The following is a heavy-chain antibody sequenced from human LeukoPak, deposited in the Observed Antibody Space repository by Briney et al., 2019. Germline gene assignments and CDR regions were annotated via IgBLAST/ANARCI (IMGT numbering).Heavy chain of an antibody. J-gene: IGHJ4*02. D-gene: IGHD2-2*01. CDR1: GFTFSSYA. CDR2: ISYDGSNK. CDR3: AREFTSLDY. V-gene: IGHV3-30-3*01. Sequence: GRSLRLSCAASGFTFSSYAMYWVRQAPGKGLEWVAVISYDGSNKYYADSVKGRFTISRDNSKNTLYLQMNSLRAEDTAVYYCAREFTSLDYWGQGTLVTVSS.